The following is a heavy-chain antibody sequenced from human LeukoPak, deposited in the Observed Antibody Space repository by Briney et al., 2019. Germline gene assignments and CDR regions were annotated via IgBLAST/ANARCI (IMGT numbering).Heavy chain of an antibody. V-gene: IGHV3-23*01. CDR1: GFTFSSYA. J-gene: IGHJ4*02. CDR3: ATGLYSPGYYFDF. CDR2: ISGSGGST. D-gene: IGHD2-15*01. Sequence: TGGSLRLSCAASGFTFSSYAMSWVRQAPGKGLEWVSAISGSGGSTYYADSVKGRFTISRDNSKNTLYLQMNSLRAEDTAVYYCATGLYSPGYYFDFWGQGTLVTVSS.